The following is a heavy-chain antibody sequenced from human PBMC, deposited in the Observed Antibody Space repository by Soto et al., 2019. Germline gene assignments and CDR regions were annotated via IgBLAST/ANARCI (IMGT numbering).Heavy chain of an antibody. Sequence: QAHLVQSGAEVRKPGASVKVSCQALEHTSTIYYIHWVRQARGQGLEWMGWINADSGDTTYAEDFRGRVTFAGDTSTSTFHMELSRLSLDDRAMYFCATGDYDILAGYLHIWGQGPMIAVSS. CDR2: INADSGDT. V-gene: IGHV1-2*02. CDR3: ATGDYDILAGYLHI. CDR1: EHTSTIYY. D-gene: IGHD3-9*01. J-gene: IGHJ1*01.